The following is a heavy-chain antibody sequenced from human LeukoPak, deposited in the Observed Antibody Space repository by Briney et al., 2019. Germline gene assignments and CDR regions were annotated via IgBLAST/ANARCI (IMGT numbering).Heavy chain of an antibody. D-gene: IGHD3-22*01. CDR1: GGTFSSYA. CDR3: ARGYYDSSGYYRYYFDC. Sequence: ASVKVSCKASGGTFSSYAISWVRQAPGQGLEWMGGIIPIFGTANYAQKFQGRVTITADKSTSTAYMELSSLRSEDTAVYYCARGYYDSSGYYRYYFDCWGQGTLVTVSS. J-gene: IGHJ4*02. V-gene: IGHV1-69*06. CDR2: IIPIFGTA.